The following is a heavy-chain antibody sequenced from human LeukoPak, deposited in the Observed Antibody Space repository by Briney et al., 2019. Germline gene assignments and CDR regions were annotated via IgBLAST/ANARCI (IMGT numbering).Heavy chain of an antibody. V-gene: IGHV3-9*01. J-gene: IGHJ4*02. CDR3: YTDIVTVPAPDC. D-gene: IGHD2-2*01. Sequence: GGSLRLSCAASGFTFDDYAMHWVRQAPGKGLEWVSGISWNSGSIGYADSVKGRFTISRDNAKNSLYLQMNSLRAEDTAVYYCYTDIVTVPAPDCWGQGALVTVSS. CDR2: ISWNSGSI. CDR1: GFTFDDYA.